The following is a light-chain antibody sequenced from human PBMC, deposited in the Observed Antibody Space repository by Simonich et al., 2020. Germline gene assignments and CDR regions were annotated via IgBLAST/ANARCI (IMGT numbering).Light chain of an antibody. CDR3: SSYTSSSTVV. J-gene: IGLJ2*01. V-gene: IGLV2-14*03. CDR2: DVS. Sequence: QSALTQPASVSGSPGPSITISCTGTSSDVGGYNCVSWYQQHPGKAPTLMIYDVSNRPSGVSNRFSGSKSGNTAALTISGLQAEDEADYYCSSYTSSSTVVFGGGTKLTVL. CDR1: SSDVGGYNC.